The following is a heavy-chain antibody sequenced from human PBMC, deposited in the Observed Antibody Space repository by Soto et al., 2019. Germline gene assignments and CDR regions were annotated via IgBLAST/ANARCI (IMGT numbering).Heavy chain of an antibody. CDR1: GGSISSYY. D-gene: IGHD3-10*01. J-gene: IGHJ6*02. Sequence: SETLSLTCTVSGGSISSYYWSWTRQPPGKGLEWIGYIYYSGSTNYNPSLKSRVTISVDTSKNQFSLKLSSVTAADTAVYYCARAKPLWFGELLSEDYYGMDVWGQGTTVTVLL. CDR3: ARAKPLWFGELLSEDYYGMDV. CDR2: IYYSGST. V-gene: IGHV4-59*01.